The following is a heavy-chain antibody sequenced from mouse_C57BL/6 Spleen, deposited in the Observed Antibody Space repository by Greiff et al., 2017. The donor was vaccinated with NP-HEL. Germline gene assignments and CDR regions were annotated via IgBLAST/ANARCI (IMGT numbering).Heavy chain of an antibody. J-gene: IGHJ1*01. V-gene: IGHV1-19*01. CDR2: INTYNGGT. CDR1: GYTFTDYY. CDR3: ARAGSYDYGGGYWYFDV. Sequence: EVKLLESGPVLVKPGASVKMSCKASGYTFTDYYMNWVKQSHGKSLEWIGVINTYNGGTSYNQKFKGRATLTVDTSSSTAYMELNSLTSEDSAVYYCARAGSYDYGGGYWYFDVWGAGTTVTVSS. D-gene: IGHD2-4*01.